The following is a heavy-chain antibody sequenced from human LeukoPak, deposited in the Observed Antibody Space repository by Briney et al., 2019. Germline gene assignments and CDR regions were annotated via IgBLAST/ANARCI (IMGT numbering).Heavy chain of an antibody. D-gene: IGHD3-10*01. CDR2: IYTSGST. CDR3: ARDSTGINY. V-gene: IGHV4-61*02. CDR1: GGSISSGSYY. J-gene: IGHJ4*02. Sequence: PSETLSLTCTVSGGSISSGSYYWSWIRQPAGKGLEWIGRIYTSGSTNYNPSLKSRVTISVDTSKNQFSLKLSSVTAADTAVYYCARDSTGINYWGQGTLVTVSS.